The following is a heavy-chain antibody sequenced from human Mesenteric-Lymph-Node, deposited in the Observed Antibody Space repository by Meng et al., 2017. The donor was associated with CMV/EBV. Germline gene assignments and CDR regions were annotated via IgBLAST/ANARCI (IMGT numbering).Heavy chain of an antibody. D-gene: IGHD3-10*01. CDR3: AHSYASGTRLGY. CDR1: GFSLSNSGVA. CDR2: IYWDDDR. V-gene: IGHV2-5*02. J-gene: IGHJ4*02. Sequence: CTCSGFSLSNSGVAVAWIRQPPGKALEFLALIYWDDDRRYRPSLNNRLTITKDTSKNQVVLTMTNMDPVDTATYFCAHSYASGTRLGYWGQGTLVTVSS.